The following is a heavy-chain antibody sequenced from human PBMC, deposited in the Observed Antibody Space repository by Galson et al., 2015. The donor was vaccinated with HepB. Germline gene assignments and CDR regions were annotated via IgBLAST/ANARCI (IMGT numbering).Heavy chain of an antibody. V-gene: IGHV4-59*01. Sequence: ETLSLTCTVSGGSMSSDYWNWIRQPQGKGLEWIGYVHYSGTTNYNPSLKSRVTISVDTSKDQFSLKLSSVTAADTAVYYCARGALEGWPQLRGWFDYWGQGTLVTVSS. CDR1: GGSMSSDY. CDR3: ARGALEGWPQLRGWFDY. J-gene: IGHJ4*02. D-gene: IGHD5-24*01. CDR2: VHYSGTT.